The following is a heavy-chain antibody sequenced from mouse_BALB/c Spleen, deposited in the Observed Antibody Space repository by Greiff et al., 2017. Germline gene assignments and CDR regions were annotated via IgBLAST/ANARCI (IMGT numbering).Heavy chain of an antibody. D-gene: IGHD2-1*01. CDR1: GYSITSDYA. CDR3: ARYDYGNAWFAY. CDR2: ISYSGST. V-gene: IGHV3-2*02. J-gene: IGHJ3*01. Sequence: EVQLVESGPGLVKPSQSLSLTCTVTGYSITSDYAWNWIRQFPGNKLEWMGYISYSGSTSYNPSLKSRISITRDTSKNQFFLQLNSVTTEDTATYYCARYDYGNAWFAYWGQGTLVTVSA.